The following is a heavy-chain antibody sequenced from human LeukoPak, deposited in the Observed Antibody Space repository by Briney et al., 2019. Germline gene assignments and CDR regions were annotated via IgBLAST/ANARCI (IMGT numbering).Heavy chain of an antibody. CDR2: IKQDGSEK. CDR3: ARDRGYSYGYGDY. D-gene: IGHD5-18*01. J-gene: IGHJ4*02. Sequence: GGSLRLSCAASGFTFSSYWMSWVRQAPGKGLEWVANIKQDGSEKYYVDSVKGRFTISRDNAKNSLYLQMNSLTAEDTAVYYCARDRGYSYGYGDYWGQGTLVTVSS. CDR1: GFTFSSYW. V-gene: IGHV3-7*01.